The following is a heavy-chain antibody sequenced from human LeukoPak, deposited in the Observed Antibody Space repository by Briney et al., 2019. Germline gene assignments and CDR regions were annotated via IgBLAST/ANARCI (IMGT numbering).Heavy chain of an antibody. CDR2: INPSGGST. CDR3: ARDPGTSSGWYNYFDP. V-gene: IGHV1-46*01. J-gene: IGHJ5*02. Sequence: ASVKVSCKASGYTFTGYYIHWVRQAPGQGLEWMGIINPSGGSTSYAQKFQDRVTVTRDMSTSTVYMELSSLRSEDTAVYYCARDPGTSSGWYNYFDPWGQGTLVTVSS. D-gene: IGHD6-19*01. CDR1: GYTFTGYY.